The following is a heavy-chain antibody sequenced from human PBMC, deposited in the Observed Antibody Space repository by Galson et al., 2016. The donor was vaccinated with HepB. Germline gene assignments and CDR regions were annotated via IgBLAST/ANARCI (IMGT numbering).Heavy chain of an antibody. V-gene: IGHV3-7*01. D-gene: IGHD3-10*01. CDR2: IRGDGIVS. Sequence: SPRISCAASGFTFNAHWMNWVRQAPGQGLEWVANIRGDGIVSYYAESVRGRFTISRDNAKNSLYLQMNGLRVDETAVYYCSREMTGSYFDWGQGTLVTVSP. CDR3: SREMTGSYFD. J-gene: IGHJ4*02. CDR1: GFTFNAHW.